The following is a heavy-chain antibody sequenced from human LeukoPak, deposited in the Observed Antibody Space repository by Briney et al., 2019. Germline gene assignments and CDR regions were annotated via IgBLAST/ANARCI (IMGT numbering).Heavy chain of an antibody. CDR2: IRYDGSNK. V-gene: IGHV3-30*02. Sequence: GGSMRLSCAASGFTFSSYGMHWVRQAPGKGLEWVAFIRYDGSNKYYADSVKGRFTISRDNAKNSLYLQMNSLTAEDTALYYCARHYYDSSGYYHYYYYYYMDVWGKGTTVTVSS. CDR3: ARHYYDSSGYYHYYYYYYMDV. J-gene: IGHJ6*03. D-gene: IGHD3-22*01. CDR1: GFTFSSYG.